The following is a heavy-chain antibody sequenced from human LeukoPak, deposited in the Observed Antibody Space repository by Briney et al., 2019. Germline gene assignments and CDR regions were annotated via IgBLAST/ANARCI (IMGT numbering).Heavy chain of an antibody. CDR3: AKERNPYSSSWYSLHYMDV. CDR1: GFTFSGYA. V-gene: IGHV3-23*01. J-gene: IGHJ6*03. Sequence: GGSLGLSCAASGFTFSGYAMSWVRQAPGKGLEWVSAISGSGGSPYYADSVKGRFTSSRENYKNTLSLQMNSLRAEDTAVFYCAKERNPYSSSWYSLHYMDVWGKGTTVTVSS. D-gene: IGHD6-13*01. CDR2: ISGSGGSP.